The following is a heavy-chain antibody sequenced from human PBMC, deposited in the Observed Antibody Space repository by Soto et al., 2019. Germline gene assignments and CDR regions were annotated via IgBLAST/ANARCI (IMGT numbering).Heavy chain of an antibody. CDR1: GFTFTSSA. CDR3: AAGLVGATTDPPDY. CDR2: IVVGSGNT. D-gene: IGHD1-26*01. J-gene: IGHJ4*02. V-gene: IGHV1-58*01. Sequence: QMQLVQSGPEVKKPGTSVKVSCKASGFTFTSSAVQWVRQARGQRLEWIGWIVVGSGNTNYAQKFQERVTITRDMSTSTAYMELSSLRSEDTAVYYCAAGLVGATTDPPDYWGQGTLVTVAS.